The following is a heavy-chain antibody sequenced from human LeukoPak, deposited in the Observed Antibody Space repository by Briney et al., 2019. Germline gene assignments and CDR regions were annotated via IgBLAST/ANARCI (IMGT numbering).Heavy chain of an antibody. V-gene: IGHV3-30*18. CDR1: GFTFSGSW. J-gene: IGHJ4*02. D-gene: IGHD3-10*01. CDR3: AKARQPMVRGVIPGYFDY. Sequence: QTGGSLRLSCVASGFTFSGSWMNWIRQAPVKGLEWVAVISYDGSNKYYADSVKGRFTISRDNSKNTLYLQMNSLRAEDTAVYYCAKARQPMVRGVIPGYFDYWGQGTLVTVSS. CDR2: ISYDGSNK.